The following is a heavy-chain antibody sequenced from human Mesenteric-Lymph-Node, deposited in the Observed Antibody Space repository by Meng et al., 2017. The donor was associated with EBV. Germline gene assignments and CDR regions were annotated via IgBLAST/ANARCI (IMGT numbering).Heavy chain of an antibody. CDR2: VYYSGST. J-gene: IGHJ5*02. CDR3: ARENPARGNWFDP. D-gene: IGHD3-10*01. V-gene: IGHV4-61*01. Sequence: QVQLQESGPGLVKPSVTLSLTCTVSGGSVSSTSYYWSWIRQPPGKRLEWIGYVYYSGSTNYNPSLKSRVTISVDTSKNQFSLNLYSVTAADTAVYYCARENPARGNWFDPWGQGALVTVSS. CDR1: GGSVSSTSYY.